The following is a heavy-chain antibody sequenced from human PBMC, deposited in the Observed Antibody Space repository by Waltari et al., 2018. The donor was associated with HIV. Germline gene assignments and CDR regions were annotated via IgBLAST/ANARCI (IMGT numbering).Heavy chain of an antibody. CDR1: GFIFDDYA. CDR2: IRSKAYGGTI. V-gene: IGHV3-49*03. Sequence: EVHLVESGGGLVQPGQSLRLSCTTSGFIFDDYAVSWFRQVPGKGLEWVSFIRSKAYGGTIDYAASVKDRFFSARDDSKNIAYLQMNSLKTEDTGIYYCTRYYGSGSNYPIAHFDYWGQGTLVTVSS. J-gene: IGHJ4*02. CDR3: TRYYGSGSNYPIAHFDY. D-gene: IGHD3-10*01.